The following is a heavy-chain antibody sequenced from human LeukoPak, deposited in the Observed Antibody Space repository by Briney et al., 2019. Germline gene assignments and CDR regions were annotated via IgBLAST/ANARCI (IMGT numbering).Heavy chain of an antibody. V-gene: IGHV3-9*03. CDR1: GFTFDDYA. Sequence: GGSLRLSCAASGFTFDDYAMHWVRQAPGEGLEWVSGITWNSYSMGYADSVKGRFTITRDNAKNSLFLQMNSLRADDVALYYCAKSVGATTGGFDYWGQGTLVTVSS. CDR2: ITWNSYSM. J-gene: IGHJ4*02. CDR3: AKSVGATTGGFDY. D-gene: IGHD1-26*01.